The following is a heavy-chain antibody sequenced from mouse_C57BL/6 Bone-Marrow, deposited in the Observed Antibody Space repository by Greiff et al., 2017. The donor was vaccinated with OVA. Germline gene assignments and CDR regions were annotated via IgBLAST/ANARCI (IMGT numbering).Heavy chain of an antibody. Sequence: EVQLVESGGGLVQPKGSLKLSCAASGFSFNTYAMNWVRQAPGKGLEWVARIRSKSNNYATYYADSVKDRFTISRDDSESMLYLQMNNLKTEDTAMYYCVRSPEDAMDYWGQGTSVTVSS. V-gene: IGHV10-1*01. CDR3: VRSPEDAMDY. CDR1: GFSFNTYA. J-gene: IGHJ4*01. CDR2: IRSKSNNYAT.